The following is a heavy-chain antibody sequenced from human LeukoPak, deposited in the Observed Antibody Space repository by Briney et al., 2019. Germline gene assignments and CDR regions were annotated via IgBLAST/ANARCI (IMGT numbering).Heavy chain of an antibody. V-gene: IGHV3-64*01. CDR1: GFTFSSYA. Sequence: PGGSPRLSCAASGFTFSSYAMHWVRQAPGKGLEYVSAISSNGGSTYYANSVKGRFTISRDNSKNTLYLQMGSLRAEDMAVYYCARDANWGSPLYYFDYWGQGTLVTVSS. CDR2: ISSNGGST. D-gene: IGHD7-27*01. J-gene: IGHJ4*02. CDR3: ARDANWGSPLYYFDY.